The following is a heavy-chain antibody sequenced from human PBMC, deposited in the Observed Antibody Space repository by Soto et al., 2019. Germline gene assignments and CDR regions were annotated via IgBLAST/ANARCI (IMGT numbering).Heavy chain of an antibody. CDR1: GGTFSSYT. V-gene: IGHV1-69*04. D-gene: IGHD3-22*01. J-gene: IGHJ4*02. CDR3: ARDPYYYDSSGYSPVDY. CDR2: IIPILGIA. Sequence: ASVKVSCKASGGTFSSYTISWVRQAPGQGLEWMGRIIPILGIANYAQKFQGRVTITADKSTSTAYMELSSLRSEDTAVYYCARDPYYYDSSGYSPVDYWGQGTLVTVSS.